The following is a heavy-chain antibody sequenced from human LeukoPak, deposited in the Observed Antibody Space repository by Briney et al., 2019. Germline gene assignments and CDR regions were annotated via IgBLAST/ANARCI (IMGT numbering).Heavy chain of an antibody. Sequence: GSSVKVSCKASGGTFSSYAISWVRQAPGQGLEWMGGIIPIFGTANYAQKFQGRVTITADESTSTAYMELSSLRSEDTAVYYCASRVGYGSGSYYNDYYYYMDVWGKGTTVTISS. D-gene: IGHD3-10*01. CDR2: IIPIFGTA. CDR3: ASRVGYGSGSYYNDYYYYMDV. V-gene: IGHV1-69*01. CDR1: GGTFSSYA. J-gene: IGHJ6*03.